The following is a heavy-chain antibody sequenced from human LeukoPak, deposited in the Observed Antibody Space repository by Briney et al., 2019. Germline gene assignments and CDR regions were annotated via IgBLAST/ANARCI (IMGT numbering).Heavy chain of an antibody. Sequence: TSETLSLTCTVSGGSISSYYWSWIRQPAGKGLEWIGRIYTSGSTNYNPSLKSRVTMSVDTSKNQFSLKLSSVTAADTAVYYCARGLYYGSGSYPVSFDPWGQGTLVTVSS. CDR3: ARGLYYGSGSYPVSFDP. CDR1: GGSISSYY. CDR2: IYTSGST. D-gene: IGHD3-10*01. V-gene: IGHV4-4*07. J-gene: IGHJ5*02.